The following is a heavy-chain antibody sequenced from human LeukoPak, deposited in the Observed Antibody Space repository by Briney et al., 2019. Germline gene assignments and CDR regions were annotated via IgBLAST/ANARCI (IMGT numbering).Heavy chain of an antibody. D-gene: IGHD5-12*01. J-gene: IGHJ4*02. Sequence: PGGSLRLSCEVSGFTLSDYWMSWVRQAPGKGLEWVANIKQDGSEKNYVDSVKGRFTISRDNAKNSVYLQMNSLRAEDTAVYYCAKVGGYSGYDSDWEWGQGTLVTVSS. CDR2: IKQDGSEK. CDR1: GFTLSDYW. CDR3: AKVGGYSGYDSDWE. V-gene: IGHV3-7*03.